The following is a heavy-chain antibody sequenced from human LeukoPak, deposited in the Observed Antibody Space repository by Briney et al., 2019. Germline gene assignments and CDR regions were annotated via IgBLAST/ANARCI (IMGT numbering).Heavy chain of an antibody. J-gene: IGHJ4*02. CDR2: IYSGGRT. D-gene: IGHD3-9*01. CDR3: ARGMISISQPLYFDY. V-gene: IGHV3-53*01. Sequence: GGSLRLSCAAPGFTVSSDYMGWVRQAPGKGLEWVSVIYSGGRTYYADSVKGRFTISRDNSKNTLFLQMNSLRAEDTAVYYCARGMISISQPLYFDYWGQGTLVTVSS. CDR1: GFTVSSDY.